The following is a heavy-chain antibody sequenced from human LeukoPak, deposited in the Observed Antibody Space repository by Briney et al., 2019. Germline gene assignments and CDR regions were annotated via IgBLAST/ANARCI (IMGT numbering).Heavy chain of an antibody. CDR2: INHSGST. Sequence: PSETLSLTCAVYGRSFSDYHWSWIRQPPGKGLEWIGEINHSGSTKYNPSLKSRVTISVDTSKHQFSLKLSSVTAADTAVYYCAGAPRSGSSWSHYSHYMDVWGKGTTVTVSS. J-gene: IGHJ6*03. CDR1: GRSFSDYH. CDR3: AGAPRSGSSWSHYSHYMDV. V-gene: IGHV4-34*01. D-gene: IGHD6-13*01.